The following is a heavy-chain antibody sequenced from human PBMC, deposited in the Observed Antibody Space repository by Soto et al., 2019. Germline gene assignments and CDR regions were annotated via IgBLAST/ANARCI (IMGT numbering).Heavy chain of an antibody. J-gene: IGHJ4*02. D-gene: IGHD2-8*01. Sequence: QVQLVQSGAEVKKPGASVKVSCKASGYTFTGYYMHWVRQAPGQGIEWMGWINPNSGGTNYVQKLQGWVTMTRDTSISTAYMELISLRADDTAVYYCARYCTNGVQHYFDSWGQGTMVTVSS. CDR2: INPNSGGT. CDR1: GYTFTGYY. V-gene: IGHV1-2*04. CDR3: ARYCTNGVQHYFDS.